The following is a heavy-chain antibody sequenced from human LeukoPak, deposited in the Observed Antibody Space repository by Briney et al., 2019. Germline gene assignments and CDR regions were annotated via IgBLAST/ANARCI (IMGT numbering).Heavy chain of an antibody. J-gene: IGHJ4*02. D-gene: IGHD1-26*01. Sequence: ASVKVSCKASGYXFTGYYMRWVRQAPGQGLEWMGWINPNSGGTNSAQKFQGRVTMTRDTSISTAYMELSRLTSDDTAVYYCARHPYSGSYHFDYWGQGTLVTVSS. CDR1: GYXFTGYY. V-gene: IGHV1-2*02. CDR3: ARHPYSGSYHFDY. CDR2: INPNSGGT.